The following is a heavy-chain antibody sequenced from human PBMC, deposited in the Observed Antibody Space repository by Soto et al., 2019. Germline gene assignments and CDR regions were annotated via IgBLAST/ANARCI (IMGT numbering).Heavy chain of an antibody. J-gene: IGHJ4*02. V-gene: IGHV4-59*01. CDR3: ARTDSGTYGDHFDY. Sequence: SETPSLTCTVSGGSLSSYYWSWVRQPPGKGLEWIGYIYYSGSTNYNPSLKSRVTISVDTSKNQFSLKLSSVTAADTAVYYCARTDSGTYGDHFDYWGQGTLVTVSS. D-gene: IGHD1-26*01. CDR2: IYYSGST. CDR1: GGSLSSYY.